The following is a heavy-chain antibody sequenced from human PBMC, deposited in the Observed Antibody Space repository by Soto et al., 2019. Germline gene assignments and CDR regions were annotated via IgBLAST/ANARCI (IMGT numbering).Heavy chain of an antibody. CDR1: GGSISSGDYY. J-gene: IGHJ4*02. CDR3: ARGPLNYYDSSGYYGTFDY. Sequence: QVQLQESGPGLVKPSQTLSLTCTVSGGSISSGDYYWSWIRQPPGKALEWIGYIYYSGSTYYNPSLKRRVTVSVDPSKNQFSLKLSSVTAADTAVYYCARGPLNYYDSSGYYGTFDYWGQGPLVTVSS. V-gene: IGHV4-30-4*01. D-gene: IGHD3-22*01. CDR2: IYYSGST.